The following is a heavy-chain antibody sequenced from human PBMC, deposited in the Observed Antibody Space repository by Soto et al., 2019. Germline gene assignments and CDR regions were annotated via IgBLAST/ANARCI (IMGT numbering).Heavy chain of an antibody. Sequence: QVQLQESGPGLVKPSENLSLNCTVSGGSISSYYWSWIRQPPGKGLEWIGYIYYSGSIKYNPSLESRVTISVDTSKNQFSLRLSSVTAADTAVYYCARDRGYYGSGSFYPPEDWGQGTLVTVSS. CDR2: IYYSGSI. J-gene: IGHJ4*02. V-gene: IGHV4-59*01. CDR1: GGSISSYY. D-gene: IGHD3-10*01. CDR3: ARDRGYYGSGSFYPPED.